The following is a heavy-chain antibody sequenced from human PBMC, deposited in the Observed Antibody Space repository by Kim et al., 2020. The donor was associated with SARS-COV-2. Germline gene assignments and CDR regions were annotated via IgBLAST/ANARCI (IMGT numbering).Heavy chain of an antibody. V-gene: IGHV3-30*18. CDR3: AKSFSGSYFGYDY. J-gene: IGHJ4*02. D-gene: IGHD1-26*01. Sequence: GGSLRLSCAASGFTFNTYGMHWVRQAPDKGLEWVAVISYDGSNKYYADSVKGRFTISRDNSKNTLYLQMNSLRIEDTAVYYCAKSFSGSYFGYDYWGQGTLVTVPS. CDR1: GFTFNTYG. CDR2: ISYDGSNK.